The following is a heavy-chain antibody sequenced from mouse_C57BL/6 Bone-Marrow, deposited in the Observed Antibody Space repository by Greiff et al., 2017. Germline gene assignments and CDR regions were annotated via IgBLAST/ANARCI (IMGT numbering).Heavy chain of an antibody. CDR3: ARYWGGYCDV. J-gene: IGHJ1*03. Sequence: VQLQQSGPELVKPGASVKLSCKASGYTFTSYWMHWVKQRPGQGLEWIGMIHPNSGSTNYNEKFKSKATLTVDKSSSTAYMQLSSLTSEDSAVYYCARYWGGYCDVWGTGTTVTVSA. CDR1: GYTFTSYW. V-gene: IGHV1-64*01. D-gene: IGHD4-1*01. CDR2: IHPNSGST.